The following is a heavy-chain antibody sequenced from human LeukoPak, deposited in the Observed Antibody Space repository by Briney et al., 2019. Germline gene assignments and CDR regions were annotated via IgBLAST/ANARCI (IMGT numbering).Heavy chain of an antibody. J-gene: IGHJ6*03. V-gene: IGHV3-21*01. CDR3: ARGPYSGSYGADYYYYMDV. CDR1: GFTFSSYN. Sequence: PGGSLGLSCAASGFTFSSYNMNWVRQAPGQGLEWVSSITSGSSHIYYADSVKGRFTISRDNDKSSLHLQMNSLRAEDTAVYYCARGPYSGSYGADYYYYMDVWGKGTTVTISS. CDR2: ITSGSSHI. D-gene: IGHD1-26*01.